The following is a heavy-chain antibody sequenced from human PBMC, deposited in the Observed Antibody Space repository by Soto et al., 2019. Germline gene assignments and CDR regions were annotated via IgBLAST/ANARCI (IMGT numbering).Heavy chain of an antibody. Sequence: QVQLVESGGGVVQPGRSLRLSCAASGFTFSSYAMHWVRQAPGKGLEWVAAISYDGSNKYYADSVKGRFTISRDNSKNTVYAQMNSLRAEDSGVYYCARENDFECFVYGMEVWGQGTTVTVSS. CDR3: ARENDFECFVYGMEV. J-gene: IGHJ6*02. CDR1: GFTFSSYA. V-gene: IGHV3-30-3*01. CDR2: ISYDGSNK. D-gene: IGHD3-9*01.